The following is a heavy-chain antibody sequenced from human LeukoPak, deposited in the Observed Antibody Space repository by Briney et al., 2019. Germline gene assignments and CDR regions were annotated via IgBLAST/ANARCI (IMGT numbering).Heavy chain of an antibody. J-gene: IGHJ5*02. CDR3: ARVSVVVPAAFEPGYNWFDP. V-gene: IGHV4-4*02. Sequence: PSETLSLTCAVSGGSISSSNWWSWVRQPPGKGLEWIGEIYHSGSTNYNPSLKSRVTISVDKSKNQFSLKLSSVTAADTAVYYCARVSVVVPAAFEPGYNWFDPWGQGTLVTVSS. CDR2: IYHSGST. CDR1: GGSISSSNW. D-gene: IGHD2-2*01.